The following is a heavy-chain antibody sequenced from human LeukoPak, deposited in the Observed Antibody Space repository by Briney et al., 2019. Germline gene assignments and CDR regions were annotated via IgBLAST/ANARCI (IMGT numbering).Heavy chain of an antibody. Sequence: SQTLSLTCTVSGGSISSGSYYWSWIRQPAGKGLEWIGRIYTSGSTNYSPSLKSRVTISVDTSKNQFSLKLSSVTAADTAVYYCAREEWELLEGGFDYWGQGTLVTVSS. CDR2: IYTSGST. J-gene: IGHJ4*02. V-gene: IGHV4-61*02. CDR1: GGSISSGSYY. D-gene: IGHD1-26*01. CDR3: AREEWELLEGGFDY.